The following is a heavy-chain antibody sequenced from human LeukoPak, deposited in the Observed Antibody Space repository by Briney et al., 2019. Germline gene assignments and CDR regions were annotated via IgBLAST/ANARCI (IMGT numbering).Heavy chain of an antibody. CDR1: SGSFSGYY. CDR3: ARGPGSGSYFAWFDT. V-gene: IGHV4-34*01. Sequence: KTSETLSLTCAVYSGSFSGYYRSWIRQPPGKGLEWIGEINQSGSTKYNPSLESRVTISVDTSKNQFSLKLTSMTAADTAVYYCARGPGSGSYFAWFDTWGQGALVTVSS. CDR2: INQSGST. J-gene: IGHJ5*02. D-gene: IGHD3-10*01.